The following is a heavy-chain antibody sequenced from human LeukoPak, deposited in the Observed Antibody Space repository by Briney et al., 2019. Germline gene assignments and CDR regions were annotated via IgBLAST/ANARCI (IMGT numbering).Heavy chain of an antibody. J-gene: IGHJ4*02. D-gene: IGHD3-3*01. CDR1: GFTFSSYV. CDR3: AKDHYWSIDY. Sequence: PGGSLRLSCAASGFTFSSYVIHWVRHAPGQGLVWVSRIKGDGISTNYADSVKGRFTISRDIAKNTLYLQMNSLRAEDTGVYYCAKDHYWSIDYWGRGTLVTVSS. V-gene: IGHV3-74*01. CDR2: IKGDGIST.